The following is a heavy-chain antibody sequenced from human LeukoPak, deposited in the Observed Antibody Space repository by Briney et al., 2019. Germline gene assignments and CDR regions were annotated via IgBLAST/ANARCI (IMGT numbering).Heavy chain of an antibody. CDR2: MNPNSGNT. Sequence: RASVKVSCKASGYTFTSYDINWVRQATGQGLEWMGWMNPNSGNTGYAQKFQGRVIMARNTSISTAYMELSSLTSEDTAVYYCARANRIPGSGSYRFDYWGQGTLVTVSS. J-gene: IGHJ4*02. D-gene: IGHD3-10*01. V-gene: IGHV1-8*01. CDR1: GYTFTSYD. CDR3: ARANRIPGSGSYRFDY.